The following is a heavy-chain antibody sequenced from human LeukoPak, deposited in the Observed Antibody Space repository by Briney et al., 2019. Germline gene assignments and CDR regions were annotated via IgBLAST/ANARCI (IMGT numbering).Heavy chain of an antibody. CDR1: GGSISSYY. V-gene: IGHV4-4*07. Sequence: SETLSLTCAVSGGSISSYYWSWIRQPAGKGLEWIGRIYTSGSTNYNPSLKSRVTMSVDTSKNQFSLKLSSVTAADTAVYYCARDHDYGGNLFWFDPRGQGTLVTVSS. CDR3: ARDHDYGGNLFWFDP. J-gene: IGHJ5*02. CDR2: IYTSGST. D-gene: IGHD4-23*01.